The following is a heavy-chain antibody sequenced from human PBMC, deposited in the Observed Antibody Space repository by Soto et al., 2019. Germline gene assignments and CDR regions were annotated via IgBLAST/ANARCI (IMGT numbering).Heavy chain of an antibody. Sequence: VQLLASGGGLVEPGGSLRLSCAASGFTFRSYAMTWVRQAPGKGLEWVSYTGGGGVSTYYADSVKGRFTSSRDDSKNTLYLQMNSLRAEDTALYYCAKIVGGGSHHDAFDIWGQGTMVTVSS. V-gene: IGHV3-23*01. J-gene: IGHJ3*02. CDR1: GFTFRSYA. D-gene: IGHD2-15*01. CDR3: AKIVGGGSHHDAFDI. CDR2: TGGGGVST.